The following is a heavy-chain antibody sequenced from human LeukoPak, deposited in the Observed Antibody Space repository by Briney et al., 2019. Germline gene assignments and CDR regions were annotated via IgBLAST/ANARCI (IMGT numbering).Heavy chain of an antibody. Sequence: SGTLSPTCTVSGGSISSGDYYWSWIRQPPGKGLEWIGYIYYSGSTYYNPSLKSRVTISVDTSKNQFSLKLSSVTAADTAVYYCARDGYYDSSDNYWGQGTLVTVSS. CDR1: GGSISSGDYY. V-gene: IGHV4-30-4*08. CDR2: IYYSGST. CDR3: ARDGYYDSSDNY. J-gene: IGHJ4*02. D-gene: IGHD3-22*01.